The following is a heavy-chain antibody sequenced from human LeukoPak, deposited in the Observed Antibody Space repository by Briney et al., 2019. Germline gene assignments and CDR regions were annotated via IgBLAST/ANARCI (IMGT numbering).Heavy chain of an antibody. D-gene: IGHD3-3*01. CDR3: ARVGVGDLEWFRGWFVP. J-gene: IGHJ5*02. V-gene: IGHV1-69*13. CDR1: GGTFSSYA. CDR2: IIPIFGTA. Sequence: GASVKVSCKASGGTFSSYAISWVRQAPGQGLEWMGGIIPIFGTANYAQKFQGRVTITADESTSTAYMELSSLRSEDTAVYYCARVGVGDLEWFRGWFVPWGQGTLVTISS.